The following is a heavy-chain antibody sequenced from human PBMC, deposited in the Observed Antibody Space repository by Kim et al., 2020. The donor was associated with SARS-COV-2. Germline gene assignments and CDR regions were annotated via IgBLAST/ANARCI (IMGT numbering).Heavy chain of an antibody. CDR3: ARDRGIAVAGNFFDY. D-gene: IGHD6-19*01. V-gene: IGHV1-2*02. Sequence: ASVKVSCKASGYTFTGYYMHWVRQAPGQGLEWMGWINPNSGGTNYAQKFQGRVTMTRDTSISTAYMELSRLRSDDTAVYYCARDRGIAVAGNFFDYWGQGTLVTVSS. CDR1: GYTFTGYY. CDR2: INPNSGGT. J-gene: IGHJ4*02.